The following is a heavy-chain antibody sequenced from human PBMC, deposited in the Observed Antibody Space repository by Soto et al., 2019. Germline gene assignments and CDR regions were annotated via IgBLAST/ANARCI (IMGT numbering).Heavy chain of an antibody. CDR3: ARDKTLITTTGGYRIDH. Sequence: QVQLVESGGGVVQPGRSLRLSCAASGFTFSTHAMHWVRQAPGKGLECVAIVSCDGSNKYYADSVKGRFTISRDNAKNTLYMQMSGLTAEDTAVYYCARDKTLITTTGGYRIDHWGQGTLVTVSS. D-gene: IGHD3-10*01. CDR2: VSCDGSNK. J-gene: IGHJ4*02. CDR1: GFTFSTHA. V-gene: IGHV3-30-3*01.